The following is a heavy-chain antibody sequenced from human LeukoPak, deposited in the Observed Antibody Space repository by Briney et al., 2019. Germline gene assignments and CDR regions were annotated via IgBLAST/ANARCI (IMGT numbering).Heavy chain of an antibody. CDR1: GFTVSSNY. CDR3: ARGDWNDGLDY. J-gene: IGHJ4*02. V-gene: IGHV3-53*01. CDR2: IYSGGST. D-gene: IGHD1-1*01. Sequence: GGSLRLSCAASGFTVSSNYMSWVRQAPGKGREWVSVIYSGGSTYYADSVKGRFTISRDNSKNTLYLQMNSLRAEDTAVYYCARGDWNDGLDYWGQGTLVTVSS.